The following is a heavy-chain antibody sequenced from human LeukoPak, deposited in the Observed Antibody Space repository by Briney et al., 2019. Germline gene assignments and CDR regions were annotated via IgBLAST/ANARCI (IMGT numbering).Heavy chain of an antibody. D-gene: IGHD1-1*01. Sequence: SETLSLTCTVSGGSISSGDYLGRWIRQPRGEGLEWIGYIYYSVSTYYNPSLNSRDTISVDTSKNHSSLKLSSVAAADTAVYYCASAELWGQGTLVTVSS. CDR3: ASAEL. J-gene: IGHJ4*02. CDR2: IYYSVST. CDR1: GGSISSGDYL. V-gene: IGHV4-30-4*01.